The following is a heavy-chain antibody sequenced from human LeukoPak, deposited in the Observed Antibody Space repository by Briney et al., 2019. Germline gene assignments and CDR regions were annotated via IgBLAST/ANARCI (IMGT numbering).Heavy chain of an antibody. CDR2: IYWNEDK. J-gene: IGHJ4*02. CDR3: VRMESTAGLLKYHFDY. D-gene: IGHD6-13*01. Sequence: SGPTLVKPTQTLTLTCTFSGVSLSTYGVGVGWIRQPPGKALEWLANIYWNEDKRYNPSLKSRLTITKDTSKNQVVLAMTNMDPMDTATYHCVRMESTAGLLKYHFDYWGQGTLVTFSS. CDR1: GVSLSTYGVG. V-gene: IGHV2-5*01.